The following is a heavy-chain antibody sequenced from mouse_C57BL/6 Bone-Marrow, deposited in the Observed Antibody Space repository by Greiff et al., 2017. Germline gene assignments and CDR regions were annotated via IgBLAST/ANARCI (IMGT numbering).Heavy chain of an antibody. Sequence: QVQLQQSGAELVRPGASVKLSCKASGYTFTDYYINWVKQRPGQGLEWIARIYPGSGNTYYNEKFTGKATLTAEKSSSTAYMQLSSLTSEDSAVYFCARSYYYGSRRVYFDYWGQGTTLTVSS. CDR1: GYTFTDYY. CDR3: ARSYYYGSRRVYFDY. CDR2: IYPGSGNT. V-gene: IGHV1-76*01. J-gene: IGHJ2*01. D-gene: IGHD1-1*01.